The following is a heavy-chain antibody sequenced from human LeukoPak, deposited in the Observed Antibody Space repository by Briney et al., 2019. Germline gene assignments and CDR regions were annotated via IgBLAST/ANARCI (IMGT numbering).Heavy chain of an antibody. D-gene: IGHD6-6*01. V-gene: IGHV1-69*05. CDR3: ARSYSSSPLGFDY. J-gene: IGHJ4*02. CDR2: IIPIFGTA. Sequence: ASVKVSCKASGGTFSSYAISWVRQAPGQGLEWMGGIIPIFGTANYAQKFQGTVTIITAESTRTAYMELSSLRSEDTAVYYCARSYSSSPLGFDYWGRGSLVTVSS. CDR1: GGTFSSYA.